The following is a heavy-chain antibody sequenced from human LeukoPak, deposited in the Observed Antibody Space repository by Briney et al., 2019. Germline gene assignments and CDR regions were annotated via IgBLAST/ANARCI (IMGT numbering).Heavy chain of an antibody. CDR2: ISMSSSNI. Sequence: GGSLRLSCAASGFTFSSYSMNWARHAPGKGLEWVSFISMSSSNIFYAASVGGRFIISRETAKNSLYLQMTSLRADDTAVYYCTRARSSTRDHFYYYYMDVWGKGTTVTVSS. D-gene: IGHD3-10*01. V-gene: IGHV3-21*01. J-gene: IGHJ6*03. CDR1: GFTFSSYS. CDR3: TRARSSTRDHFYYYYMDV.